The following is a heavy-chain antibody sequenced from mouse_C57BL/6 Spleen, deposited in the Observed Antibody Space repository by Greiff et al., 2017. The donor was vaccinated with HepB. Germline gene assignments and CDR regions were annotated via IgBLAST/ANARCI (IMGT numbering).Heavy chain of an antibody. CDR2: IDPEDGDT. D-gene: IGHD2-3*01. CDR3: TSDGYPYFDV. CDR1: DFNIKDYY. Sequence: VQLQQSGAELVRPGASVKLSCTASDFNIKDYYMHWVKQRPEQGLEWIGRIDPEDGDTEYAPKFQGKATMTADTSSNTAYLQLSSLTSEDTAVYYCTSDGYPYFDVWGTGTTVTVSS. J-gene: IGHJ1*03. V-gene: IGHV14-1*01.